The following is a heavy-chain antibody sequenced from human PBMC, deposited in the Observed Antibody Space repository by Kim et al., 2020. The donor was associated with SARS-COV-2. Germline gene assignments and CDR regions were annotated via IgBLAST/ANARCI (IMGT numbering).Heavy chain of an antibody. CDR1: GFTVSSNY. Sequence: GGSLRLSCAASGFTVSSNYMIWVRQAPGKGLEWVSVIYSGGSTYYADSVKGRFTISRDNSKNTLYLQMNSLRAEDTAVYYCASGSSGWYAFDIWGQGTMVTVSS. D-gene: IGHD6-19*01. J-gene: IGHJ3*02. CDR3: ASGSSGWYAFDI. CDR2: IYSGGST. V-gene: IGHV3-53*01.